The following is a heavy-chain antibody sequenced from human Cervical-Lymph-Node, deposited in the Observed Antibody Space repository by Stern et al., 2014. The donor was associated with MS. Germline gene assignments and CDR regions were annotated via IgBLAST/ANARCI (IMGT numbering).Heavy chain of an antibody. CDR2: IYTSGST. V-gene: IGHV4-61*02. CDR1: GGSISSGSYY. J-gene: IGHJ3*02. D-gene: IGHD2-21*02. CDR3: ALSDLVDAFDI. Sequence: MQLQESGPGLVKPSQTLSLTCTVSGGSISSGSYYWSWIRQPAGKGLEWIGRIYTSGSTHYNPSLKSRVTLSVDTSKNQFSLKLSSVTAADTAVYYCALSDLVDAFDIWGQGTMVTVSS.